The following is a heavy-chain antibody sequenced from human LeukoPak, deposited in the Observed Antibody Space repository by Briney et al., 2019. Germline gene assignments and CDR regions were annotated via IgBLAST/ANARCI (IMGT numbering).Heavy chain of an antibody. V-gene: IGHV1-18*01. D-gene: IGHD3-9*01. CDR2: ISAYNGNT. J-gene: IGHJ6*02. CDR3: ARVLRRDILTGYYPRYYYYGMDV. CDR1: VYTFTSYG. Sequence: GASVNVSCKSSVYTFTSYGISWVRQAPGQGLEWMGWISAYNGNTNYAQKLQGRVSMTTDTSTSTAYMELRSLRSDDTAVYYCARVLRRDILTGYYPRYYYYGMDVWGQGTTVTVSS.